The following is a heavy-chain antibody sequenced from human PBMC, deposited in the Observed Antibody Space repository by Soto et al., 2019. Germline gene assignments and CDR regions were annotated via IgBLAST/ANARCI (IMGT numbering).Heavy chain of an antibody. V-gene: IGHV1-2*02. CDR2: MNPKSGGA. CDR3: TRANIEKSDGLYAAFDI. D-gene: IGHD2-15*01. Sequence: GASVKVSCKTSGYTFTDYYTHWVRQAPGQGLEWMGWMNPKSGGAYFAQKFQGRVTLTRDTSIGTAYIEVNSLTSDDTAVYSCTRANIEKSDGLYAAFDIWGQGTTVTV. J-gene: IGHJ3*02. CDR1: GYTFTDYY.